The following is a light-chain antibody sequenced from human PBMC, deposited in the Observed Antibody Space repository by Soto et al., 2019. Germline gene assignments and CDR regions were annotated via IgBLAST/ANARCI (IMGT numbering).Light chain of an antibody. Sequence: EIVMTQSPAPLSVSPGERATLSCRASQSVSSNYLAWCQQRPGQAPRLLIYGASTRAAGIPDRFSGSGSGTDFTLTITRLEPEDSAVYFCQQYTGPPTTFGQGTRLEIK. CDR2: GAS. CDR3: QQYTGPPTT. CDR1: QSVSSNY. V-gene: IGKV3-20*01. J-gene: IGKJ5*01.